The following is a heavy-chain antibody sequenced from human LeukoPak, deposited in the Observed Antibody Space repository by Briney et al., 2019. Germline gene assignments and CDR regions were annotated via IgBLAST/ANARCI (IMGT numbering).Heavy chain of an antibody. CDR3: ARGPLIPNYYCSGNNYYYMDV. CDR2: IIPIFGTA. D-gene: IGHD3-10*01. V-gene: IGHV1-69*05. CDR1: GGTFTSYA. J-gene: IGHJ6*03. Sequence: SVKVSCKASGGTFTSYAISWVRQAPGQGLEWMGRIIPIFGTANYAQKFQGRVTITTDESTSTAYMELSSLRSEDTAVYYCARGPLIPNYYCSGNNYYYMDVWGKGTTVTVSS.